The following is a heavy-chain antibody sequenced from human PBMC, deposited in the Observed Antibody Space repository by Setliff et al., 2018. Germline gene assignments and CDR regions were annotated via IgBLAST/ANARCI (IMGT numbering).Heavy chain of an antibody. CDR1: GFTFSSYS. Sequence: GGSLRLSCAASGFTFSSYSMNWVRQAPGKGLEWVSSISTSSSYIYYADSVKGRFTISRDNAKKSLFLQMDSLRAEDTAVYYCAREREADYASGSNSRLHDAYDIWGRGTMVTVSS. D-gene: IGHD3-10*01. CDR2: ISTSSSYI. V-gene: IGHV3-21*01. CDR3: AREREADYASGSNSRLHDAYDI. J-gene: IGHJ3*02.